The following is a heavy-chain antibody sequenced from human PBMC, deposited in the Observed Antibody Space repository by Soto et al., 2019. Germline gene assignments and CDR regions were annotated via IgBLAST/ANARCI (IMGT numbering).Heavy chain of an antibody. V-gene: IGHV5-51*01. J-gene: IGHJ6*02. Sequence: PGESLKISCKGSGYTFTDYWIGWVRQLPGKGLEWMGIIYPGDSDTRYSPSFQGHVTITVDKSTSTAYLQCNTLKASDTAMYYCARSISNFSYYYAMDVWRQRTTVTVSS. D-gene: IGHD4-4*01. CDR2: IYPGDSDT. CDR3: ARSISNFSYYYAMDV. CDR1: GYTFTDYW.